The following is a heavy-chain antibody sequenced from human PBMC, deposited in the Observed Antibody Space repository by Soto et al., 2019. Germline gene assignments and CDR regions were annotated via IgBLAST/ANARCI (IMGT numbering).Heavy chain of an antibody. J-gene: IGHJ3*02. D-gene: IGHD2-8*02. CDR3: AKATATGGGAFDI. CDR2: ILVDGRT. Sequence: PGGSLRLSCTASGFTFSEYSMSWVRQAPGKGLEWVSTILVDGRTFYVDSVKGRFTISRDSSQNTVYLQMNSLTAGDTALYYCAKATATGGGAFDICGQGTMVTVSS. V-gene: IGHV3-23*01. CDR1: GFTFSEYS.